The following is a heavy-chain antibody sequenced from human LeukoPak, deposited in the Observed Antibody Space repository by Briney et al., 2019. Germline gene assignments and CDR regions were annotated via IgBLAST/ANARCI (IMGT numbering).Heavy chain of an antibody. CDR1: GFTFTSYV. Sequence: GGYLRLSCAASGFTFTSYVMSWVRQAPGKGLEWVASVGGGGDYAYYSDSVKGRFTISRDNSENTVYLQMKSLRAEDTAVYYCVRRTASDFWGQGALVTVSS. D-gene: IGHD2-21*02. CDR2: VGGGGDYA. J-gene: IGHJ4*02. CDR3: VRRTASDF. V-gene: IGHV3-23*01.